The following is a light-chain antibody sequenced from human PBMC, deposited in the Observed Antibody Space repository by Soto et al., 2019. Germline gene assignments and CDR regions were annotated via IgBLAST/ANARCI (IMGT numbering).Light chain of an antibody. CDR1: RSLVYSDGNTY. CDR2: KVS. J-gene: IGKJ2*01. V-gene: IGKV2-30*01. CDR3: MQGTHWPRT. Sequence: DAVVTQSPLSLPVTVGQPASISCRSSRSLVYSDGNTYLAWLQQRPGQAPRRIIYKVSYRDSGVPDRFSGSGSGTDFTLKISRVEAEDVGIYYCMQGTHWPRTFGQGTKLEIK.